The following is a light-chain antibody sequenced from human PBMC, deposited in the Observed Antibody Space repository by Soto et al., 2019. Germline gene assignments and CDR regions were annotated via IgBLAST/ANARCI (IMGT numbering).Light chain of an antibody. V-gene: IGLV2-14*03. J-gene: IGLJ2*01. CDR1: STEVGSYNY. CDR2: DVT. Sequence: QSALTQPASVSGSPGQTVTISCTGTSTEVGSYNYVCWFQQYPGIAPKLIIYDVTNRPSCVSNRFSGCKSGTTAALTVSGLQPDDYDGDYYRSYTTRVARGLRFGGGNKLTVL. CDR3: RSYTTRVARGLR.